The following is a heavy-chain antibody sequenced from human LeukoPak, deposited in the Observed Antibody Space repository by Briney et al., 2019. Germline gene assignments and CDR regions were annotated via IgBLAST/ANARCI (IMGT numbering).Heavy chain of an antibody. D-gene: IGHD5-12*01. Sequence: PGGSLRLSCAASGFTFSSYEMNWVRQAPGKGLEWVSYISSSGSTIYYADSVKGRFTISRDNAKNSLYLQMNSLRAEDTAVYYCAGFEYSGYDSTDYWGQGTLVTVSS. CDR3: AGFEYSGYDSTDY. CDR1: GFTFSSYE. CDR2: ISSSGSTI. J-gene: IGHJ4*02. V-gene: IGHV3-48*03.